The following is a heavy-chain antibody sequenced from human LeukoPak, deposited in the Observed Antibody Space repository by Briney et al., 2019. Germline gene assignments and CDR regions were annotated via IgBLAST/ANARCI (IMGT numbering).Heavy chain of an antibody. D-gene: IGHD6-19*01. CDR2: MNPKSAHT. J-gene: IGHJ5*02. Sequence: ASVKVSCKASGYTFTSYDIHWVRQATGHGLEWMGWMNPKSAHTGHAQKFQGRVTMTRDNSINTAYMELSSLTTDDTAMYYCRGGPGLHTKWVGGRWFDPWGQGTLVTVSS. V-gene: IGHV1-8*01. CDR1: GYTFTSYD. CDR3: RGGPGLHTKWVGGRWFDP.